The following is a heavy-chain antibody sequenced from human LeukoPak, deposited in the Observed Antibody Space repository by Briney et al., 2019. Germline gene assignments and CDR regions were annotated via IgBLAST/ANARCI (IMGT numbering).Heavy chain of an antibody. CDR3: AREYYYDSSGYYSPTRTAADAFDI. CDR2: IYTSGSI. V-gene: IGHV4-4*07. CDR1: GGSISSYY. Sequence: SETLSLTCTVSGGSISSYYWSWIRQPAGKGLEWIGRIYTSGSITYNPSLKSRVSMSVDTSKNQFSLKLSSVTAADTAVYYCAREYYYDSSGYYSPTRTAADAFDIWGQGTMVTVSS. D-gene: IGHD3-22*01. J-gene: IGHJ3*02.